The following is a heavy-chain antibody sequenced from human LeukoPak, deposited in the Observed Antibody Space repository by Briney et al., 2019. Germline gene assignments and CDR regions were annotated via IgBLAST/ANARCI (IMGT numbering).Heavy chain of an antibody. V-gene: IGHV3-23*01. D-gene: IGHD3-22*01. CDR2: ISGSGGST. Sequence: GGSLRLSCAASGFTFSSYAMSWVRQAPGKRLEWVSAISGSGGSTYYADSVKGRFTISRDNSKNTLYLQMNSLRAEDTAVYYCAKDKWNYYDSSGYYRTIFDYWGQGTLVTVSS. CDR1: GFTFSSYA. CDR3: AKDKWNYYDSSGYYRTIFDY. J-gene: IGHJ4*02.